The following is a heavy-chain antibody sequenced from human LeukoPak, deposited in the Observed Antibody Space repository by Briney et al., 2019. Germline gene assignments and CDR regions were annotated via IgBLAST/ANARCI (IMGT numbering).Heavy chain of an antibody. Sequence: PGGSLRLSCVASGFTVRSNYMSWVRQAPGRGLEWVSVVYSGGTTYYADSVKGRFTISRDNSKNTLYLQMNSLRAEDTAVYYCAKDRGRGIAMVTSYYYYGMDDWGQGTTVTVSS. V-gene: IGHV3-53*01. CDR3: AKDRGRGIAMVTSYYYYGMDD. CDR2: VYSGGTT. J-gene: IGHJ6*02. CDR1: GFTVRSNY. D-gene: IGHD5-18*01.